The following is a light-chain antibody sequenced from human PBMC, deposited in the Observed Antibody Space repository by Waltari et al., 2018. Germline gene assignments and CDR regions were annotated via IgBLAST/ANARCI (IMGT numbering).Light chain of an antibody. CDR3: LQDYNYPRT. CDR1: QNINSW. CDR2: KAS. Sequence: DIQMTQSPSTLSASVGDRVTITCRASQNINSWLAWYQQKPGKAPKLLIYKASSLETGVPSRFSGSESGTEFTLTINSLQPDDFATYYCLQDYNYPRTFGQGTKLEIK. J-gene: IGKJ2*01. V-gene: IGKV1-5*03.